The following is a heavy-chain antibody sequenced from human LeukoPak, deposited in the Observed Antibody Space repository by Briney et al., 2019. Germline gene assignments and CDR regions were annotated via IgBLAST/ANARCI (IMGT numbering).Heavy chain of an antibody. CDR3: ARDQVGARGCFDY. Sequence: ASLKVSCKASGDTFTSYGISWVRHAPGQGLEWMGWISAYNGNTNYAQKLQSRVTMTTDTSTSTAYMELRSLRSDDTAVYYCARDQVGARGCFDYWGQGTLVTVSS. CDR2: ISAYNGNT. CDR1: GDTFTSYG. J-gene: IGHJ4*02. V-gene: IGHV1-18*01. D-gene: IGHD1-26*01.